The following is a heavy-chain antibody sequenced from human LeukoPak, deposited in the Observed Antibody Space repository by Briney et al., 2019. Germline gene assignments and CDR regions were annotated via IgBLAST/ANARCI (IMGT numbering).Heavy chain of an antibody. CDR1: GCIFRDHA. V-gene: IGHV3-49*03. J-gene: IGHJ3*02. CDR2: IRTRAYSETT. Sequence: GRSLRLSCTASGCIFRDHAMSWFRQAPGKGLEWVGFIRTRAYSETTEHAASVKGRFTISRDDSNDIAYLQMNSLKTEDTAVYYCSRNSGTLTGWPFDIWGQGTMVTVSS. D-gene: IGHD5-12*01. CDR3: SRNSGTLTGWPFDI.